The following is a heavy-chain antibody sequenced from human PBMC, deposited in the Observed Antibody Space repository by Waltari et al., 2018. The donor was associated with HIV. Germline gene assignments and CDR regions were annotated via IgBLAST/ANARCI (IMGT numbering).Heavy chain of an antibody. Sequence: QVQLVQSGAEVKKPGASVKVSCKASGYTFTSYAMHWVRQAPGQRLEWMGWINAGNGNTKYSQKFQGRVTITRDTSASTAYMELSSLRSEDTAVYYCARDGGRRGDCSGGSCYDYWGQGTLVIVSS. J-gene: IGHJ4*02. CDR1: GYTFTSYA. V-gene: IGHV1-3*01. CDR2: INAGNGNT. D-gene: IGHD2-15*01. CDR3: ARDGGRRGDCSGGSCYDY.